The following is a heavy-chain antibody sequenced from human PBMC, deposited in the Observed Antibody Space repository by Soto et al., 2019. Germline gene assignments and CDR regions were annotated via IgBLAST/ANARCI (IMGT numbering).Heavy chain of an antibody. Sequence: QVQLMQSGAEVKKPGASVKVSCKASGYTFTGYYMHWVRQAPGQGLEWMGWINPNSGGTNYAQKFQGWVTMTRDTSISTAYMELSRLRSDDTAVYYCAREGQYCSSTSCHDAFDIWGQGTMVTVSS. J-gene: IGHJ3*02. CDR3: AREGQYCSSTSCHDAFDI. V-gene: IGHV1-2*04. CDR1: GYTFTGYY. CDR2: INPNSGGT. D-gene: IGHD2-2*01.